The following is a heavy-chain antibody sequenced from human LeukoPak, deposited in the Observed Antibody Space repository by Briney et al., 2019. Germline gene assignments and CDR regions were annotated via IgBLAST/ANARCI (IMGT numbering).Heavy chain of an antibody. J-gene: IGHJ6*02. V-gene: IGHV3-30*18. CDR2: ISYDGSNK. Sequence: PGGSLRLSCAASGFTFSSYGMHWVRQAPGKGLEWVAVISYDGSNKYYADSVKGRFTISRDNAKNSLYLQMNSLRAEDTALYYCAKDRDYYYYGMDVWGQGTTVTVSS. CDR1: GFTFSSYG. CDR3: AKDRDYYYYGMDV.